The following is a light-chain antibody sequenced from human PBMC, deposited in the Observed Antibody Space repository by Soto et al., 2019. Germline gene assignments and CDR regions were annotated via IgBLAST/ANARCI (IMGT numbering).Light chain of an antibody. CDR2: ASS. Sequence: AIRMTQSPSSLSASTGDRVTITVRASQGMSSYLAWYQQKPRKAPKLLIYASSTLQSGIPSRFSGSGSGTDFTLTISCRQSEDCAIYYGQQYDSYRTFGQGTKLEI. CDR1: QGMSSY. J-gene: IGKJ2*01. V-gene: IGKV1-8*01. CDR3: QQYDSYRT.